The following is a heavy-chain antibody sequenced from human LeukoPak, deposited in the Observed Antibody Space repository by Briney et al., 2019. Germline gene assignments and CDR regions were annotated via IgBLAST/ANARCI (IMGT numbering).Heavy chain of an antibody. CDR3: ATYYDTTGTFDY. CDR2: IYYSGST. J-gene: IGHJ4*02. D-gene: IGHD3-22*01. CDR1: GGSIRTYY. Sequence: SETLSLTCTVSGGSIRTYYWSWIRQPPGKGLEWIGYIYYSGSTNYNPSLKSQVTISVDTSKNQFSLKRSSVTAADTAVYYCATYYDTTGTFDYWGQGTLVTVSS. V-gene: IGHV4-59*01.